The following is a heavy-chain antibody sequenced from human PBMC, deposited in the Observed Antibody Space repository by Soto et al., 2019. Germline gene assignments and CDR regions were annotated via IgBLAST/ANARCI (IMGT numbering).Heavy chain of an antibody. Sequence: QLVQSGSEVKKPGSSVKVSCQASGGTFSGYVVTWVRQSPGQGLEWMGEFVPLFGTTHYAQRFSGRITRTAEESTSTAYMELTTLRSDDTAVYYCATHGLGVSSPPYVDNWGQGTLVTVSS. V-gene: IGHV1-69*01. CDR1: GGTFSGYV. J-gene: IGHJ4*02. D-gene: IGHD2-2*01. CDR2: FVPLFGTT. CDR3: ATHGLGVSSPPYVDN.